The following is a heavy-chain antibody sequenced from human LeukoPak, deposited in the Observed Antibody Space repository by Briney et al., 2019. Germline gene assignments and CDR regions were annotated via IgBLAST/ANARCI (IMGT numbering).Heavy chain of an antibody. Sequence: SETLSLTCTVSTYSVSSDYYWGWIRQPPGKGLEWIGNIYHDGSTYYSPSLKSRVTISVDTSKNQFLLKLSSVTAADTAVYYCARALSGYGSGKGYFDHWGQGTLVTVSS. CDR3: ARALSGYGSGKGYFDH. V-gene: IGHV4-38-2*02. CDR1: TYSVSSDYY. D-gene: IGHD3-10*01. CDR2: IYHDGST. J-gene: IGHJ4*02.